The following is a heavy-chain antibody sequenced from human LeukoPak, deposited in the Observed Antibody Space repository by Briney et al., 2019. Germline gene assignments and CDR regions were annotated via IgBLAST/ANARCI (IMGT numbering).Heavy chain of an antibody. Sequence: ASVKVSCKASGYTLTNYALNWVRQAPGQGLEWMGWISAYNGNTNYAQKLQGRVTMTTDTSTSTAYMELRSLRSDDTAVYYCARGDGRYSYGYSGDYWGQGTLVTVSS. D-gene: IGHD5-18*01. V-gene: IGHV1-18*01. J-gene: IGHJ4*02. CDR2: ISAYNGNT. CDR3: ARGDGRYSYGYSGDY. CDR1: GYTLTNYA.